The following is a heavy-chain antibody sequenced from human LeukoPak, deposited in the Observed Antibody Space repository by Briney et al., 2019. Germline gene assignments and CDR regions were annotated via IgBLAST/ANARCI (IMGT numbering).Heavy chain of an antibody. V-gene: IGHV4-59*08. CDR3: ARHGLVADAFDI. D-gene: IGHD5-12*01. Sequence: SETLSLTCTVSGGSISRYYWSWIRQPPGKGLEWIGYIYYSGSTNYNPSLKSRVTISVDTSKNQFSLKLSSVTAADTAVYYCARHGLVADAFDIWGQGTMVTVSS. CDR2: IYYSGST. CDR1: GGSISRYY. J-gene: IGHJ3*02.